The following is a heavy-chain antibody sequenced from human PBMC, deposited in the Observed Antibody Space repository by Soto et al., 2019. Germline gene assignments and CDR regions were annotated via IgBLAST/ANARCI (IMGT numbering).Heavy chain of an antibody. CDR3: ASKIFGTTYFDY. V-gene: IGHV3-48*03. CDR2: IRGGGGPI. J-gene: IGHJ4*02. CDR1: GLTFSTYE. Sequence: QPGGSLRLSCAASGLTFSTYEMNWVRQAPGKGLEWVSYIRGGGGPILYADSVKGRFTISRDNAKNSLYLQMNSLRAEDTAIYYCASKIFGTTYFDYWGQGALVTVSS. D-gene: IGHD1-7*01.